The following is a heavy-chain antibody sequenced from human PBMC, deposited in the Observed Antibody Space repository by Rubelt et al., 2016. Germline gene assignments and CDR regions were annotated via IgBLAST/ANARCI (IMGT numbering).Heavy chain of an antibody. V-gene: IGHV3-33*01. CDR1: GFTFSSYG. CDR2: IWYDGSNK. Sequence: GGGVVQPGRSLRLSCAASGFTFSSYGMHWVRQAPGKGLEWVAVIWYDGSNKYYADSVKGRFTISRDNSKNTLYLQMNSLRAEDTAVYYCARDFTRFSPIRAIGFYGMDVWGQGTTVTVSS. CDR3: ARDFTRFSPIRAIGFYGMDV. J-gene: IGHJ6*02. D-gene: IGHD3-3*01.